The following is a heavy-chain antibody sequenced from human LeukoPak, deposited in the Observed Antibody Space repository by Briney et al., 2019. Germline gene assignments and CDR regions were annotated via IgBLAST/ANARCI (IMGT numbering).Heavy chain of an antibody. Sequence: SVKVSCKASGGTFSSYGISWVRQAPGQGLEWMGRIIPILGIANYAQKFQGRVTITADKSTSTAYMELSSLRSEDTAVYYCARSSSWYRLNDAFDIWGQGTMVTVSS. CDR1: GGTFSSYG. CDR3: ARSSSWYRLNDAFDI. V-gene: IGHV1-69*04. CDR2: IIPILGIA. D-gene: IGHD6-13*01. J-gene: IGHJ3*02.